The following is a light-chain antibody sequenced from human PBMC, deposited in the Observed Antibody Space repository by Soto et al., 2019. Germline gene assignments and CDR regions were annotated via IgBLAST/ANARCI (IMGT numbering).Light chain of an antibody. CDR1: SSNIGNNY. Sequence: QPVLTQPPSASGTPGQRVTISCSGSSSNIGNNYGYWYQQFPGTAPKLLIYMNDQRPSGVPDRFSGSKSGTSASLAISGLRSEDEADYYCAAWDDSLTGPVFGGGTKLTVL. V-gene: IGLV1-47*01. J-gene: IGLJ3*02. CDR3: AAWDDSLTGPV. CDR2: MND.